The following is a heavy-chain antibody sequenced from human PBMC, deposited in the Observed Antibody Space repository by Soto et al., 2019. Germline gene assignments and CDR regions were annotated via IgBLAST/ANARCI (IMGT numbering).Heavy chain of an antibody. J-gene: IGHJ4*02. Sequence: GGSLRLSCAASGFTFSDAWMSWVRQAPGKGLEWLGRIKRNTDGGTTDYAPPVKGRFTISRDDSRNMLYLQMNSLKTEDTAVYYCTTVSTLTMSSSWGQGTLVTVSS. CDR1: GFTFSDAW. CDR3: TTVSTLTMSSS. CDR2: IKRNTDGGTT. D-gene: IGHD3-10*02. V-gene: IGHV3-15*01.